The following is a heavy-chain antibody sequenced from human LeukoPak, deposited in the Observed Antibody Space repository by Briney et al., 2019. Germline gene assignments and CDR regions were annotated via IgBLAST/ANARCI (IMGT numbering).Heavy chain of an antibody. CDR3: ARDSGRGVYYHMDV. V-gene: IGHV3-30*01. Sequence: GGSLRLSCAASGFTFSNYWMTWVRQAPGKGLEWVAVISYDGSNKYYADSVKGRFTISRDNSKNTLYLQMNSLRAEDTAVYYCARDSGRGVYYHMDVWGKGTTVTVSS. CDR2: ISYDGSNK. CDR1: GFTFSNYW. J-gene: IGHJ6*03. D-gene: IGHD2-15*01.